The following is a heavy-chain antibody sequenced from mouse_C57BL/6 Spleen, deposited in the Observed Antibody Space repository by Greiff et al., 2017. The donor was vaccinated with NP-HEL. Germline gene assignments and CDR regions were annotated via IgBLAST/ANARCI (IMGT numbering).Heavy chain of an antibody. CDR2: IDPNSGGT. D-gene: IGHD3-2*02. V-gene: IGHV1-72*01. CDR1: GYTFTSYW. CDR3: ARDSSGYDY. Sequence: QQSCKASGYTFTSYWMHWVKQRPGRGLEWIGRIDPNSGGTKYNEKFKSKATLTVDKPSSTAYRQLSSLTSEDSAVYYCARDSSGYDYWGQGTTLTVSS. J-gene: IGHJ2*01.